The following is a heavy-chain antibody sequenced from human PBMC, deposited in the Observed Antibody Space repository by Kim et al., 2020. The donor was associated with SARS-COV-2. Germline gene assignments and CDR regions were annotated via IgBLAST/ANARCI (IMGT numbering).Heavy chain of an antibody. CDR2: INHSGST. D-gene: IGHD2-15*01. CDR3: ASTAAYCSGGSCYPDFDY. V-gene: IGHV4-34*01. J-gene: IGHJ4*02. CDR1: GGSFSGYY. Sequence: SETLSLTCAVYGGSFSGYYWSWIRQPPGKGLEWIGEINHSGSTNYNPSLKSRVTISVDTSKNQFSLKLSSVTAADTAVYYCASTAAYCSGGSCYPDFDYWGQGTLVTVSS.